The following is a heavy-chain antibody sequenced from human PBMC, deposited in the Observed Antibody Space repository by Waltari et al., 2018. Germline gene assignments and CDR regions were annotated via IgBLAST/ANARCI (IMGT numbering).Heavy chain of an antibody. Sequence: EVQLVESGGGLVQPGGSLSLSGSASGFTFSTYAMPCVRQAPGKGLEYVSAISRNGGDTYYANSVKGRFTISRDNSKNSLYLLMGSLRAEDMAVYYCAREHGGTGGFDYWGQGTLVTVSS. J-gene: IGHJ4*02. CDR3: AREHGGTGGFDY. V-gene: IGHV3-64*01. CDR2: ISRNGGDT. D-gene: IGHD7-27*01. CDR1: GFTFSTYA.